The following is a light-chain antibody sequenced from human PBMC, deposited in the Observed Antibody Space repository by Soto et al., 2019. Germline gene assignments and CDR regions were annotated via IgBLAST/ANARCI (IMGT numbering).Light chain of an antibody. CDR1: SSDVGGYNY. CDR3: SSYTTSNTRQIV. V-gene: IGLV2-14*01. J-gene: IGLJ1*01. CDR2: DVS. Sequence: QSALTQPASVSGSPGQSITISCTGTSSDVGGYNYVSWYQQHPGKAPKFMMYDVSNLPSGVSNRFSGSKSGNTASLTISGLQAEDAADYSCSSYTTSNTRQIVFGTGTKVTVL.